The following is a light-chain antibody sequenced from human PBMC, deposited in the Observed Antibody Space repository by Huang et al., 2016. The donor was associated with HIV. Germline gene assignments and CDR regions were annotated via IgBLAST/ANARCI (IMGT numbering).Light chain of an antibody. V-gene: IGKV1-9*01. CDR3: LQLNSYPGT. CDR1: QDSSSY. Sequence: IQLTQSPSSLSASLGDRVTITCRASQDSSSYLAWYQQKPGKAPKLLIYAASTLESGVPSRFNGSGSGTEFTLTINNLQPEDFATYYCLQLNSYPGTFGPGTNVDV. CDR2: AAS. J-gene: IGKJ3*01.